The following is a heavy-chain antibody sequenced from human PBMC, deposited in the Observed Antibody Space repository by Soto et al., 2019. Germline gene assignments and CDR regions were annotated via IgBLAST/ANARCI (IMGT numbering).Heavy chain of an antibody. Sequence: GGSLRLSCAASGFTFSSYGMHWVRQAPGKGLEWVAVIWYDGSNKYYADSVKGRFTISRDNSKNTLYLQMNSLRVEDTAVYYCAREPIWFGEFGAFDYWGQGTLVTVSS. CDR2: IWYDGSNK. V-gene: IGHV3-33*01. J-gene: IGHJ4*02. CDR1: GFTFSSYG. D-gene: IGHD3-10*01. CDR3: AREPIWFGEFGAFDY.